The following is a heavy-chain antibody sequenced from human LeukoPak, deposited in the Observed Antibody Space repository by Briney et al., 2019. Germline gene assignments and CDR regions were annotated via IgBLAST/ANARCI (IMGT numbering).Heavy chain of an antibody. V-gene: IGHV4-34*01. Sequence: SETLSLTCAVYGGSFSGYYWSWIRQPPGKGLEWFGEINHSGSTNYNPSLKSRVTISVDTSKNQFSLKLSSVTAADTAVYYCARRPRRYGSGSYYHFDYWGQGTLVTVSS. D-gene: IGHD3-10*01. CDR2: INHSGST. CDR3: ARRPRRYGSGSYYHFDY. J-gene: IGHJ4*02. CDR1: GGSFSGYY.